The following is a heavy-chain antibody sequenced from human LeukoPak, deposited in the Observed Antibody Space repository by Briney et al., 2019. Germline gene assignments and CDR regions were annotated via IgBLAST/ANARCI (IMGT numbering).Heavy chain of an antibody. Sequence: PGGSLRLSCAASGFTFSDYYMSWIRQAPGKGLEWVANMNQDGSEKYYVDSVTGRLTISRDNAKNSLFLQMNSLRAEDTAVYHCVTGAYSSTRRYFDLWGRGTLVIVSS. D-gene: IGHD6-19*01. CDR1: GFTFSDYY. CDR3: VTGAYSSTRRYFDL. V-gene: IGHV3-7*01. J-gene: IGHJ2*01. CDR2: MNQDGSEK.